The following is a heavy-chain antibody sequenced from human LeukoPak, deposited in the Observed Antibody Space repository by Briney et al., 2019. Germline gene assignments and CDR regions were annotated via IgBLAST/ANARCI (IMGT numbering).Heavy chain of an antibody. CDR1: GDSVSSNSAA. D-gene: IGHD6-13*01. CDR2: TYYRSKWYN. V-gene: IGHV6-1*01. Sequence: SQTLSLTCAISGDSVSSNSAAWNWIRQSPSRGLEWLGRTYYRSKWYNDYAVSVKSRITINPDTSKNRFSLQLNSVTPEDTAVYYCARDSRDSSSWWGSYFDYWGQGTLVTVSS. J-gene: IGHJ4*02. CDR3: ARDSRDSSSWWGSYFDY.